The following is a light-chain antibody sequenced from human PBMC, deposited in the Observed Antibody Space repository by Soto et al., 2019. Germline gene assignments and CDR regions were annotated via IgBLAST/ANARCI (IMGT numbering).Light chain of an antibody. J-gene: IGKJ1*01. CDR1: QSVLYSPNNKNY. CDR3: QQYYTNSWS. CDR2: XAX. Sequence: DIVMTQSPDSLAVSLGERATINCKSSQSVLYSPNNKNYLAWYRHKXGXXXKXXXXXAXIRESGVPDRFSGSGSGTDFTLTISSLQSEDVAVYYCQQYYTNSWSFGQGTKV. V-gene: IGKV4-1*01.